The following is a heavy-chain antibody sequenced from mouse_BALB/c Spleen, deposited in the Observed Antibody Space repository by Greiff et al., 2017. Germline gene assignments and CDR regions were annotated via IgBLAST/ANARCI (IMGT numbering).Heavy chain of an antibody. CDR2: IWAGGST. Sequence: QVHVKQSGPGLVAPSQSLSITCTVSGFSLTSYGVHWVRQPPGKGLEWLGVIWAGGSTNYNSALMSRLSISKDNSKSQVFLKMNSLQTDDTAMYYCARDLGFAYWGQGTLVTVSA. CDR3: ARDLGFAY. J-gene: IGHJ3*01. V-gene: IGHV2-9*02. CDR1: GFSLTSYG.